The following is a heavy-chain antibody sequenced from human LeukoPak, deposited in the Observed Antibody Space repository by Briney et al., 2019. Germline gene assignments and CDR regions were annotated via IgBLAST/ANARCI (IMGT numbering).Heavy chain of an antibody. J-gene: IGHJ4*02. CDR1: VDTFSNYA. V-gene: IGHV1-69*13. CDR3: ARAAYSGSYYTNFDY. CDR2: IIPIFGTA. Sequence: ASVKVSCKASVDTFSNYAITWVRQAPGQGLEWMGGIIPIFGTANYAQKFQGRVTITADESTSTAYMELSSLRSEDTAVYYCARAAYSGSYYTNFDYWGQGTLVTVSS. D-gene: IGHD1-26*01.